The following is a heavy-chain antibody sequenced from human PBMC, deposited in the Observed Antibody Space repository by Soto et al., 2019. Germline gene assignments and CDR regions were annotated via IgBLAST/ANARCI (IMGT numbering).Heavy chain of an antibody. CDR1: GFTVSSNY. CDR2: IYSGGST. CDR3: ARVVGRYSSSWYRYWYFDL. Sequence: EVQLVESGGGLIQPGGSLRLSCAASGFTVSSNYMSWVRQAPGKGLEWVSVIYSGGSTYYADSVKGRFTISRDNSKNTLYLRMSSLRAEDTAVYYCARVVGRYSSSWYRYWYFDLWGRGTLVTVSS. D-gene: IGHD6-13*01. V-gene: IGHV3-53*01. J-gene: IGHJ2*01.